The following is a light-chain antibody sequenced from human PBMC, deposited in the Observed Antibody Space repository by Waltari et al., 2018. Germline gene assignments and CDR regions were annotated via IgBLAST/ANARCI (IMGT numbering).Light chain of an antibody. CDR3: QQYMNWPPGYT. CDR2: GVS. V-gene: IGKV3-15*01. J-gene: IGKJ2*01. Sequence: EILMTQSPVALSVSAGERASLSCQASQNGSDNLAWYQQIPGQAPALLIYGVSIRAPGVPDRFSGGGSATQFTLTINNLQSSDSAVYYCQQYMNWPPGYTFGQGTKVEIK. CDR1: QNGSDN.